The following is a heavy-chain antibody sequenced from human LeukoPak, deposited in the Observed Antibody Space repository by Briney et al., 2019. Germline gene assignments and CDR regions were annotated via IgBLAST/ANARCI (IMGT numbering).Heavy chain of an antibody. V-gene: IGHV4-39*07. CDR2: IYYSGST. Sequence: SETLSLTCIVSGGSISSNSYYWGWIRQPPGKGLVWIGTIYYSGSTYYNPSLKSRVTISVDTSKNQFSLKLTSVTAADTAVYYCARAYYYGSGSYGLDYWGQGTLVTVTS. CDR3: ARAYYYGSGSYGLDY. J-gene: IGHJ4*02. D-gene: IGHD3-10*01. CDR1: GGSISSNSYY.